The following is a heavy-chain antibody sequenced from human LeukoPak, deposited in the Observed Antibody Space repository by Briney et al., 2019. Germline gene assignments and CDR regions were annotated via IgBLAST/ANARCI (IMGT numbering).Heavy chain of an antibody. CDR2: IIPIFGTT. CDR1: RSTFTSYA. Sequence: SVKVSCKASRSTFTSYAISWVRQAPGQGLEWMGGIIPIFGTTHYSQRFQGRVTITADESTRTAYMELSSLRSEDTAVYYCARDRRTDCSSTSCYEGYYYYYMDVWGKGSTVTISS. CDR3: ARDRRTDCSSTSCYEGYYYYYMDV. V-gene: IGHV1-69*13. D-gene: IGHD2-2*01. J-gene: IGHJ6*03.